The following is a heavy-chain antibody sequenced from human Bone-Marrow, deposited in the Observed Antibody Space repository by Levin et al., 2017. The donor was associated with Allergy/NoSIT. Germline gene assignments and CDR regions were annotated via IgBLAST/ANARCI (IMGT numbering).Heavy chain of an antibody. V-gene: IGHV3-33*01. CDR2: IWYDGSNK. CDR1: GFTFSSYG. J-gene: IGHJ3*02. Sequence: GGSLRLSCAASGFTFSSYGMHWVRQAPGKGLEWVAVIWYDGSNKYYADSVKGRFTISRDNSKNTLYLQMNSLRAEDTAVYYCARGAGVYDYGDAFDIWGQGTMVTVSS. D-gene: IGHD3-16*01. CDR3: ARGAGVYDYGDAFDI.